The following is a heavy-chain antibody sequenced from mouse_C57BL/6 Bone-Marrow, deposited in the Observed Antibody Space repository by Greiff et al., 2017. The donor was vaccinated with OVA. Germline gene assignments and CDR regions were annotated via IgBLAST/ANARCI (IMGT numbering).Heavy chain of an antibody. CDR2: IYPGSGST. CDR1: GYTFTSYW. D-gene: IGHD4-1*01. Sequence: QVQLQQPGAELVKPGASVKMSCKASGYTFTSYWITWVKQRPGQGLEWIGDIYPGSGSTNYNEKFKSKATLTVDTSSSTAYMQLSSLTSEDSAVYYCARGTGTWALFDYWGQGTTLTVSS. CDR3: ARGTGTWALFDY. J-gene: IGHJ2*01. V-gene: IGHV1-55*01.